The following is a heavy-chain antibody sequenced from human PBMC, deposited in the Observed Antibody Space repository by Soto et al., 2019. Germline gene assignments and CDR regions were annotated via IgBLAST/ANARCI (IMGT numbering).Heavy chain of an antibody. CDR2: TYYRSKWYN. V-gene: IGHV6-1*01. J-gene: IGHJ6*02. CDR3: ARDRGGRPKQSSCYGSYYYGMEV. CDR1: GDSVSSNSAA. D-gene: IGHD6-13*01. Sequence: SPTLALTCAISGDSVSSNSAAWNWIRQSPSRGLEWLGRTYYRSKWYNDYAVSVKSRITINPDTSKNQFSLQLNSVTPEDTAVYYCARDRGGRPKQSSCYGSYYYGMEVSGQGTTFTVSS.